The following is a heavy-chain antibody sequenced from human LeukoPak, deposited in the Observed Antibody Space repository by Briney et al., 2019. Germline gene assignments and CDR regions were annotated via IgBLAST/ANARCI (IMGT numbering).Heavy chain of an antibody. V-gene: IGHV3-21*01. Sequence: GGSLRLSCAASGFTFNTFNMNWVRRAPGKGLEWVSSITSGGDYIYYADSVKVRFTTSRDNAKTSLSLQLNSLRVEDTAFYYCARGHYDVLAASYKWTPDYWGQGTLVTVSS. CDR1: GFTFNTFN. D-gene: IGHD3-9*01. CDR3: ARGHYDVLAASYKWTPDY. J-gene: IGHJ4*02. CDR2: ITSGGDYI.